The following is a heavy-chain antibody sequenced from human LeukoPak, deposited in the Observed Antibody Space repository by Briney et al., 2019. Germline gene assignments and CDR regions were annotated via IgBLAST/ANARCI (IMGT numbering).Heavy chain of an antibody. Sequence: SETLSLTCTVSGGSISSYYWSWIRQPPGKGLEWIGYIHTSGSTNYNPSLKSRVTISVDTSKNQFSLKLSSVTAADTAVYYCARHARSSAGHGQGYYYYYMDVWGKGTTVTVSS. CDR1: GGSISSYY. J-gene: IGHJ6*03. D-gene: IGHD2-8*01. CDR2: IHTSGST. V-gene: IGHV4-4*09. CDR3: ARHARSSAGHGQGYYYYYMDV.